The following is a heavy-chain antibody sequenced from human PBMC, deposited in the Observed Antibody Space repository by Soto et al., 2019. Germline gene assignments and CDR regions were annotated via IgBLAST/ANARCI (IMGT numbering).Heavy chain of an antibody. D-gene: IGHD6-19*01. V-gene: IGHV3-23*01. Sequence: EVQLLESGGDLVQPGGSLRLSCAASGFTITNYAMSWVRQAPGKGLEWISGISSSGSNIYYADSVKGRFTISRDNSKNTLYLQMNSLRAEDTAIYHWANGWGSGWYFDLWGRGTLVTVSS. J-gene: IGHJ2*01. CDR2: ISSSGSNI. CDR1: GFTITNYA. CDR3: ANGWGSGWYFDL.